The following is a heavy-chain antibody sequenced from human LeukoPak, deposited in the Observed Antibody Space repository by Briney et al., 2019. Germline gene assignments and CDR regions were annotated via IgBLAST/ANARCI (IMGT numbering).Heavy chain of an antibody. D-gene: IGHD1-26*01. V-gene: IGHV3-7*01. CDR2: IKEDGSEK. CDR1: GFPSNSYW. Sequence: GGSLRLSCAASGFPSNSYWMSWVRQAPGRGLEWVANIKEDGSEKFYVDSVKGRFTISRDNAKNSLFLQMTSLRAEDTALYYCAPEVWELQGASGIWGQGTMVTVSS. CDR3: APEVWELQGASGI. J-gene: IGHJ3*02.